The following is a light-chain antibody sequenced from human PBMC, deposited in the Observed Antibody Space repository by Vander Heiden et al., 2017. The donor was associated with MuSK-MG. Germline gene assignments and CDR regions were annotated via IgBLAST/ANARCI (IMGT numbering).Light chain of an antibody. V-gene: IGKV3-11*01. CDR2: DAS. CDR3: RQRNHWPTT. Sequence: EVVLTQSPATLSLSPGERATLSCRASQSVGSFLAWYQQKPGQAPRLLIYDASNRATGLPARFSGSGSGTDFTLTISSLEPEDFAVYYCRQRNHWPTTFGQGTKLXIK. J-gene: IGKJ2*01. CDR1: QSVGSF.